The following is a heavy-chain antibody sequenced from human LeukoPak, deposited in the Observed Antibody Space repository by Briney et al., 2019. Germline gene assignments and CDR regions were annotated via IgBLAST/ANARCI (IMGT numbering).Heavy chain of an antibody. Sequence: GGSLRLSCAASGFTFSSYSMNWVRQAPGKGLEWVSSISSSGSNKYYADSVKGRFTISRDNAKNSMYLQMNSLRAADTAVYYWARVGPGYSNDTDYWGQGTLVT. V-gene: IGHV3-21*01. J-gene: IGHJ4*02. D-gene: IGHD5-18*01. CDR1: GFTFSSYS. CDR2: ISSSGSNK. CDR3: ARVGPGYSNDTDY.